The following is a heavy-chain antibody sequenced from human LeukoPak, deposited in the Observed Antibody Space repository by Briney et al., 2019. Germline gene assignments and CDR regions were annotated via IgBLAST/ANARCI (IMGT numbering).Heavy chain of an antibody. CDR1: GGSISTYY. CDR2: MYYSGTP. J-gene: IGHJ5*02. V-gene: IGHV4-59*01. Sequence: SETLSLTCTVSGGSISTYYWSWIRQPAGKGLEWIGYMYYSGTPNYNPSFKSRVTISEDTSKNQFSLTLRSVTAADTAVYYCARDGSLPDSYGSGSSNWFDPWGQGVLVTVSP. D-gene: IGHD3-10*01. CDR3: ARDGSLPDSYGSGSSNWFDP.